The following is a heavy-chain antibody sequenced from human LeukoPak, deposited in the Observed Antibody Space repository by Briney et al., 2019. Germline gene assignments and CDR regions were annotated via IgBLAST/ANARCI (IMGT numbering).Heavy chain of an antibody. Sequence: RSGGSLRLSCAASGFTFSSYGMHWVRQAPGKGLEWVAFIRYDGSNKYYADSVKGRFAISRDNSKNTLYLQMNSLRAEDTAVYYCAKDHRFLEWFQSHGFDPWGQGTLVTVSS. CDR1: GFTFSSYG. CDR3: AKDHRFLEWFQSHGFDP. J-gene: IGHJ5*02. D-gene: IGHD3-3*01. V-gene: IGHV3-30*02. CDR2: IRYDGSNK.